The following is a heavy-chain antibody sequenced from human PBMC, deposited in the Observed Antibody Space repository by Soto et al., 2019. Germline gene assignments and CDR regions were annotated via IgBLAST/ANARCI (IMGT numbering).Heavy chain of an antibody. CDR1: GYTFTGYY. Sequence: ASVKVSCKASGYTFTGYYMHWVRQAPGQGLEWMGWINPNSGGTNYAQKFQGRVTITRGTSISTAYMELSRLRSDDTAVYYCARDNSYGMDVWGQGTTVTVSS. CDR2: INPNSGGT. V-gene: IGHV1-2*02. J-gene: IGHJ6*02. CDR3: ARDNSYGMDV.